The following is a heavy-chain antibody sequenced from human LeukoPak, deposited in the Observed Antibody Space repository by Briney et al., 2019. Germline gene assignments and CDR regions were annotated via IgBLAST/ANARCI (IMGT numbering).Heavy chain of an antibody. V-gene: IGHV3-30*03. CDR3: AREGTLYYDFWSGYDANWFDP. Sequence: GGSLRLSCAASGFSFGSFGIHWVRQAPGKGLEWVAVISHEGSFQSYAESVKGRFTISRDNSKNTLYLQMNSLRAEDTAVYYCAREGTLYYDFWSGYDANWFDPWGQGTLVTVSS. CDR1: GFSFGSFG. J-gene: IGHJ5*02. D-gene: IGHD3-3*01. CDR2: ISHEGSFQ.